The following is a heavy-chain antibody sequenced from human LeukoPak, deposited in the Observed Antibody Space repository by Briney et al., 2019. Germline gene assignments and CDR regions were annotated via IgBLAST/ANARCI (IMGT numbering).Heavy chain of an antibody. J-gene: IGHJ6*02. V-gene: IGHV4-4*07. CDR2: IYTSGST. Sequence: SETLSLTCTVSGGSISSYCWSWIRQPAGKGLEWIGRIYTSGSTNYNPSFKSRVTMSVDTSKNQFSLKLSSVTAADTAVYYCASAEFPHYYYYGMDVWGQGTTVTVSS. CDR3: ASAEFPHYYYYGMDV. CDR1: GGSISSYC. D-gene: IGHD3-10*01.